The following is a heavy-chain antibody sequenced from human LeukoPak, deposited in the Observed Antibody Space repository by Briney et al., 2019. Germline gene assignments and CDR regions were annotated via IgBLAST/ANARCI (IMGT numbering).Heavy chain of an antibody. CDR1: GGSISSSSYY. D-gene: IGHD3-10*01. Sequence: ESSETLSLTCTVSGGSISSSSYYWGWIRQPPGKGLEWIGSIYYSGSTNYNPSLKSRVTISVDTSKNQFSLKLSSVTAADTAAYYCAREHGSGSYFEYYFDYWGQGTLVTVSS. V-gene: IGHV4-39*07. CDR2: IYYSGST. CDR3: AREHGSGSYFEYYFDY. J-gene: IGHJ4*02.